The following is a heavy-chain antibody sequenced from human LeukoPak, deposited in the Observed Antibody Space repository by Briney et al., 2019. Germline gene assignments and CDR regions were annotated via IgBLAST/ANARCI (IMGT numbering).Heavy chain of an antibody. CDR1: GGSISSYY. J-gene: IGHJ4*02. V-gene: IGHV4-59*12. D-gene: IGHD3-10*01. CDR3: NSGSYYNVDY. CDR2: IYYSGST. Sequence: TSETLSLTCTVSGGSISSYYWSWIRQPPGKGLEWIGYIYYSGSTNYNPSLKSRVTISVDTSKNQFSLKLSSVTAADTAVYYCNSGSYYNVDYWGQGTLVTVSS.